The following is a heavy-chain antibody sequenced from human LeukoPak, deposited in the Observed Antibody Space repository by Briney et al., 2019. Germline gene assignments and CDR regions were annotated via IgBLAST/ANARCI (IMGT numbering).Heavy chain of an antibody. Sequence: ASVKVSCKASGYTFTSYVINWVRQAPGQGLEWMGWISSYNGNTNYAQNLQGRVTMTTDTSISTSYMELRSLRSDDTAMYYCATGTGTTGIDYWGQGTLVTVSS. V-gene: IGHV1-18*01. CDR1: GYTFTSYV. D-gene: IGHD1-1*01. J-gene: IGHJ4*02. CDR3: ATGTGTTGIDY. CDR2: ISSYNGNT.